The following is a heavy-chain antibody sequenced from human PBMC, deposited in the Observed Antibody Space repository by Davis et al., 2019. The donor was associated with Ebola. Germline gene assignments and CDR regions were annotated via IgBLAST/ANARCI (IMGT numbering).Heavy chain of an antibody. CDR2: INHSGST. J-gene: IGHJ6*02. V-gene: IGHV4-34*08. Sequence: GSLRLSCAASGFSFSSYWMHWVRQPPGKGLEWIGEINHSGSTNYNPSLKSRVTISVDTSKNQFSLKLSSVTAADTAVYYCATGGIAARTYYYYGMDVWGQGTTVTVSS. CDR1: GFSFSSYW. CDR3: ATGGIAARTYYYYGMDV. D-gene: IGHD6-6*01.